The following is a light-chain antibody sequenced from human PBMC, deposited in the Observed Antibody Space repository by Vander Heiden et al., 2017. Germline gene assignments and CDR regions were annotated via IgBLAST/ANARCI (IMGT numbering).Light chain of an antibody. CDR3: QQRSNGPPA. V-gene: IGKV3-11*01. J-gene: IGKJ2*01. CDR1: QSVSNY. CDR2: DAS. Sequence: EIVLTQSPGTLSLSPGERATLSCRASQSVSNYLAWYQHKPGQAPRLLIYDASNRATGIPTRFSGRGSGTDFTLTISSLEPEDFAVYYCQQRSNGPPAFGQRTKLEIK.